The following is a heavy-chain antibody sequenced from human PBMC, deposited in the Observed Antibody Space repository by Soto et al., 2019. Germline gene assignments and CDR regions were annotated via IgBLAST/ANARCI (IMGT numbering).Heavy chain of an antibody. D-gene: IGHD5-18*01. J-gene: IGHJ4*02. CDR1: GFTFSSYG. CDR2: IWLDGSNK. Sequence: QVQLVESGGGVAQTGKSLRLSCAASGFTFSSYGMHWVRQAPGKGLEWVAVIWLDGSNKYYTDSVKGRFTISRDNSKNPLYLQMNSLRAGDTAVYYCARGLWSFDYWGQGTLVTVSS. CDR3: ARGLWSFDY. V-gene: IGHV3-33*01.